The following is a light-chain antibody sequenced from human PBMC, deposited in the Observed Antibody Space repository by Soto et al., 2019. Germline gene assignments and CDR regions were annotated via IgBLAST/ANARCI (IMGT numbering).Light chain of an antibody. CDR2: GAS. Sequence: EIVMTQSPATLSMSPGERATLSCRASQSVSSNFAWYQQKPGQAPRLLIYGASTRASGLPARFSGSGSGTEFTLTISSLQSEDFAVYYCQQYYNWPPRVTFGQGTRLEIK. V-gene: IGKV3-15*01. J-gene: IGKJ5*01. CDR3: QQYYNWPPRVT. CDR1: QSVSSN.